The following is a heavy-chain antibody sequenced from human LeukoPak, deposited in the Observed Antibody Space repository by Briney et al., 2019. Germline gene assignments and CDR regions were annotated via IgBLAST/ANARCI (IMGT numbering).Heavy chain of an antibody. J-gene: IGHJ4*02. CDR3: ARRGVVPAAPFDY. V-gene: IGHV1-46*01. D-gene: IGHD2-2*01. CDR1: GYTFTSYG. Sequence: GASVKVSCKASGYTFTSYGISWVRQAPGQGLEWMGIINPSGGSTSYAQKFQGRVTMTRDMSTSTVYMELSSLRSEDTAVYYCARRGVVPAAPFDYWGQGTLVTVSS. CDR2: INPSGGST.